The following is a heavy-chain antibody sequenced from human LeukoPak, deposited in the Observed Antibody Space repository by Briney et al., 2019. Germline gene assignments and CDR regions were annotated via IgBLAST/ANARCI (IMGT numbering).Heavy chain of an antibody. CDR1: GYTFPDYF. D-gene: IGHD3-3*01. J-gene: IGHJ5*02. CDR3: ARDRRGVYTIFGVVIREGDWFDP. CDR2: ISAYNGNT. V-gene: IGHV1-18*04. Sequence: GASVKVSCKASGYTFPDYFMHWVRQAPGQGLEWMGWISAYNGNTNYAQKLQGRVTMTTDTSTSTAYMELRSLRSDDTAVYYCARDRRGVYTIFGVVIREGDWFDPWGQGTLVTVSS.